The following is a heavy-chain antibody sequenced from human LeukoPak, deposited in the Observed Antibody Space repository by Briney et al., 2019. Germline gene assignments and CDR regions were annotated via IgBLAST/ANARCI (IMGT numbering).Heavy chain of an antibody. CDR3: AKDLRYCSSTSCYTGYFDY. D-gene: IGHD2-2*01. J-gene: IGHJ4*02. V-gene: IGHV3-23*01. CDR2: ISGSGGST. CDR1: GFTFSSYA. Sequence: GGSLRLSCAASGFTFSSYAMSWVRQAPGKGLEWVSAISGSGGSTYYADSVKGRFTISRDNSKNTLYLQMNSLRAEDTAVYYCAKDLRYCSSTSCYTGYFDYWGQGTLVTVSS.